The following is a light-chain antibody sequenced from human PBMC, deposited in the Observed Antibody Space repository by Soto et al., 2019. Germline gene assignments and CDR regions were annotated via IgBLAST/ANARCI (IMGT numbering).Light chain of an antibody. Sequence: QSALTQPASVSGSPGQSITISCTGTSSDVGGFNYVSWYQQHPGKVPKLIIYDVNDRPSGVSDRFSGSKSGNTASLTISGPQAEDEADYFCSAYTSDTMHVLFGGGTKLTVL. V-gene: IGLV2-14*01. CDR1: SSDVGGFNY. J-gene: IGLJ2*01. CDR2: DVN. CDR3: SAYTSDTMHVL.